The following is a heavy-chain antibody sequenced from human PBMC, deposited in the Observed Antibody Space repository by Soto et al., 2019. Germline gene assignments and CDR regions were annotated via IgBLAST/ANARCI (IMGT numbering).Heavy chain of an antibody. CDR3: AGDLYAGYYYYGMDV. V-gene: IGHV1-46*03. CDR1: GYTFTSYY. Sequence: ASVKVSCKASGYTFTSYYMHWVRQAPGQGLEWMGIINPSGGSTSYAQKFQGRVTMTRDTSTSTVYMELSSLRSEDTAVYYCAGDLYAGYYYYGMDVWGQGTTVTVSS. CDR2: INPSGGST. J-gene: IGHJ6*02. D-gene: IGHD2-8*01.